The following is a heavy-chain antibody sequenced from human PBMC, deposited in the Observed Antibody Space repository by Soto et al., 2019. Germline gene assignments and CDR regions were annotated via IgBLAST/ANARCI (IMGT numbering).Heavy chain of an antibody. Sequence: QVQLQESGPGLVKPSGTLSLTCAVSGGSVSSSNWWSWVRQPPGKGLEWIGEVYHTGATAYKPSLKSRVSMSVDKSKNLFSLNLTSVTAADTAVYYCARDAGVGGYWGQGALVTVSS. CDR1: GGSVSSSNW. D-gene: IGHD3-16*01. J-gene: IGHJ4*02. CDR2: VYHTGAT. V-gene: IGHV4-4*02. CDR3: ARDAGVGGY.